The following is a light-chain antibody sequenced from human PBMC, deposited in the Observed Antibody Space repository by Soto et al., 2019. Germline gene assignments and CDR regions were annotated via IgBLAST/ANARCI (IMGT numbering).Light chain of an antibody. CDR1: HSVTTH. V-gene: IGKV3-11*01. Sequence: EIVWTQSPDTLALSPGERATLSCWASHSVTTHLAWFQQSPGQTPRLLIYDASTRAPGIPARFSGRGSGADFTLTISSLEPEDFAVYYWQQRSDSITFGQGTRLE. J-gene: IGKJ5*01. CDR2: DAS. CDR3: QQRSDSIT.